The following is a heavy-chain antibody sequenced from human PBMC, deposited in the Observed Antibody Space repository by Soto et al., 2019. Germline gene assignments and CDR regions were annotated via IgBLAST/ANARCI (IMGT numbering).Heavy chain of an antibody. Sequence: PSETLSLTCTVSGSSISSGGYYWSWIRQHPGKGLEWIGYIYYSGSTYYNPSLKSRVTISVDTSKNQFSLKLSSVTAADTAVYYFAREVSRYYYYGMDVWGQGTTVTVSS. D-gene: IGHD6-25*01. CDR2: IYYSGST. J-gene: IGHJ6*02. CDR1: GSSISSGGYY. V-gene: IGHV4-31*03. CDR3: AREVSRYYYYGMDV.